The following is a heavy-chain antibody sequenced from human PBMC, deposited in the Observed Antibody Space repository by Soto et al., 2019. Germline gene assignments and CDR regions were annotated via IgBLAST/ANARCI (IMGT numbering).Heavy chain of an antibody. Sequence: ASVKVSCKASGYTFTSYGISWVRQAPGQGLEWMGWISAYNGNTNYAQKLQGRVTMTTDTSTSTDYMELRSLRSDDTAVYYCAVFSSSLGLMRGPLDYWGQGTLVTVSS. D-gene: IGHD6-6*01. CDR1: GYTFTSYG. J-gene: IGHJ4*02. V-gene: IGHV1-18*01. CDR2: ISAYNGNT. CDR3: AVFSSSLGLMRGPLDY.